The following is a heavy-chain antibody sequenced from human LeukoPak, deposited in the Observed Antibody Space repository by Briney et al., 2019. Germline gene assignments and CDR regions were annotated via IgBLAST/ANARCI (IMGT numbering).Heavy chain of an antibody. Sequence: PGGSLRLSCAASGFTFSSYGMSWVRQAPGKGLEWVSAISGSGGSTYYADSVKGRFTISRDKSKNTLYLQMNSLRAEDTAVYYCARRDIVVVVSASDYWGQGTLVTVSS. CDR3: ARRDIVVVVSASDY. V-gene: IGHV3-23*01. D-gene: IGHD2-15*01. J-gene: IGHJ4*02. CDR1: GFTFSSYG. CDR2: ISGSGGST.